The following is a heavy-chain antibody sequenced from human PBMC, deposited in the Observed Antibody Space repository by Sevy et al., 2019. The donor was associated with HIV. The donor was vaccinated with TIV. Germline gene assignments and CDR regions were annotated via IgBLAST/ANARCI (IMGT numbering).Heavy chain of an antibody. CDR2: ISAYNGNT. CDR1: GYTFTSYG. CDR3: AGDMGYCSGGSCYFVDAFDI. Sequence: ASVKVSCKASGYTFTSYGISWVRQAPGQGLEWMGWISAYNGNTNYAQKLQGRVTMTTDTSTSTAYMELRSLGSDDTAVYYCAGDMGYCSGGSCYFVDAFDIWGQGTMVTVSS. J-gene: IGHJ3*02. V-gene: IGHV1-18*01. D-gene: IGHD2-15*01.